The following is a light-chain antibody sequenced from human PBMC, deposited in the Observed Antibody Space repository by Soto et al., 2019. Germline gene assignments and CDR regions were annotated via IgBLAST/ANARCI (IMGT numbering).Light chain of an antibody. J-gene: IGLJ2*01. CDR2: LNSDGSH. CDR1: SGHSSYA. V-gene: IGLV4-69*01. CDR3: QTWGAGSP. Sequence: QLVLTQSPSASASLGASVKLTCTLSSGHSSYAIAWHQQQPEKGPRYLMKLNSDGSHSKGDGIPDRFPGSGSGAERYLTISSRQSADEADYDCQTWGAGSPFGGGTKLTVL.